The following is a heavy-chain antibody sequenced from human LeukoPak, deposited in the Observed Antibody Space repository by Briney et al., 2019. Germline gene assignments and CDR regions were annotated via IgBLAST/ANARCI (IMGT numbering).Heavy chain of an antibody. J-gene: IGHJ5*02. CDR2: IRSKANSYAT. V-gene: IGHV3-73*01. CDR3: AIFSGGKFDP. CDR1: GFTFSGSA. Sequence: GGSLRLSCAASGFTFSGSAMHWVRQASGKGLEWVGRIRSKANSYATAYAASVKGRFTISRDDSKNSLYLQMNSLRAEDTAVYYCAIFSGGKFDPWGQGTLVTVSS. D-gene: IGHD3-9*01.